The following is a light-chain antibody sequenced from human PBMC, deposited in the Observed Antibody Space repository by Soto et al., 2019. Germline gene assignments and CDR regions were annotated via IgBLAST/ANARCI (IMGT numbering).Light chain of an antibody. CDR1: QSLIHSDGNTY. CDR3: MQGRHWPYT. V-gene: IGKV2-30*02. CDR2: HVS. Sequence: DVVVTQSPLSLPVTLGQPASISCRSSQSLIHSDGNTYLHWFQQRPGQSPRRLIYHVSTRDSGVPDRFRGSGSGTDFTLEISRVEAEDVGVYYGMQGRHWPYTFGPGTTVDIK. J-gene: IGKJ3*01.